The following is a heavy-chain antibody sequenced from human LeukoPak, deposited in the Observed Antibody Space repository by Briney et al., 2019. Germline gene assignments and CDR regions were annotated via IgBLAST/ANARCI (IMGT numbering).Heavy chain of an antibody. V-gene: IGHV3-23*01. CDR2: NSGSGGST. Sequence: GGSLRLSCAASGFTFSSYAMTWVRQAPGQGLEWVSGNSGSGGSTYYADSVKGRLTISRDNSKNTLYLQMNSLRAEDTAVYYCAKVIVSVDTAIDYWGQGTLVTVSS. D-gene: IGHD5-18*01. J-gene: IGHJ4*02. CDR1: GFTFSSYA. CDR3: AKVIVSVDTAIDY.